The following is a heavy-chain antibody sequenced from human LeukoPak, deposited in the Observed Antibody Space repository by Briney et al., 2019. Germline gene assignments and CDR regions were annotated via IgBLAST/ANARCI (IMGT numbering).Heavy chain of an antibody. Sequence: VASVKVSCKASGGTFSSYAISWVRQAPGQGLGWMGRIIPILGIANYAQKFQGRVTITADKSTSTAYMELSSLRSEDTAVYYCAREVAPPYYYDSSGYFVWGQGTLVTVSS. CDR1: GGTFSSYA. D-gene: IGHD3-22*01. CDR2: IIPILGIA. V-gene: IGHV1-69*04. J-gene: IGHJ4*02. CDR3: AREVAPPYYYDSSGYFV.